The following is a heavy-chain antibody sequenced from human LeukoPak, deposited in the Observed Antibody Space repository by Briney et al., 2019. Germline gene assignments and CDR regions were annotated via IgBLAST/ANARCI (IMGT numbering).Heavy chain of an antibody. CDR3: ARVLEHYDFWSGYSYYYYRDV. CDR1: GFTFSSYW. V-gene: IGHV3-7*01. D-gene: IGHD3-3*01. Sequence: GGSLRLSCAASGFTFSSYWMSWVRQAPGKGLEWVASINRDGSYIYYADSVKGRFTISRDNAKNSLYLQMNSLRAEDTAVYYCARVLEHYDFWSGYSYYYYRDVWGKGTTVTVSS. CDR2: INRDGSYI. J-gene: IGHJ6*03.